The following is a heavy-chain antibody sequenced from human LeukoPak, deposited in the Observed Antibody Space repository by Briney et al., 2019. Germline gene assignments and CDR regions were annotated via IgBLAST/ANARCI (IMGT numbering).Heavy chain of an antibody. CDR2: IIPISGTA. Sequence: GASVKVSCKASGGTFSSHAIVWVRQAPGQGPEWMGGIIPISGTANYAQKFQGRVAITTDDSTSTAYMELSSLTSDDTAVYYCARGLQYQLLKALGYYYMDVWGEGTTVTVSS. D-gene: IGHD2-2*01. V-gene: IGHV1-69*05. CDR3: ARGLQYQLLKALGYYYMDV. CDR1: GGTFSSHA. J-gene: IGHJ6*03.